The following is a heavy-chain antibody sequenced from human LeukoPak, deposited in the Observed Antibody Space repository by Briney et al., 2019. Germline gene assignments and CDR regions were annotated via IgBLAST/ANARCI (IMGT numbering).Heavy chain of an antibody. J-gene: IGHJ4*02. CDR2: INHSGST. CDR3: AADNGYCSGTSCLLPIDY. D-gene: IGHD2-2*03. V-gene: IGHV4-34*01. Sequence: SETLSLTCAVYGGSFSGYYWSWIRQPPGKGLEWIGEINHSGSTNYNPSLKSRVTISVDTSKNQFSLKLSSVTAADTAVYYCAADNGYCSGTSCLLPIDYWGQGTLVTVSS. CDR1: GGSFSGYY.